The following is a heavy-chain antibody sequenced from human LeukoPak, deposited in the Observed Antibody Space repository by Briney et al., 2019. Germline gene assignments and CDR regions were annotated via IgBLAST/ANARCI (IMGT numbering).Heavy chain of an antibody. CDR1: GGSFSGYY. J-gene: IGHJ4*02. CDR3: ARAIQYYYDSSGSNDDY. CDR2: INHSRST. V-gene: IGHV4-34*01. D-gene: IGHD3-22*01. Sequence: SETLSLTCAVYGGSFSGYYWSWIRQPPGKGLEWIGEINHSRSTNYNPSLKSRVTISVDTSKNQFSLKLSSVTAADTAVYYCARAIQYYYDSSGSNDDYWGQGTLVTVSS.